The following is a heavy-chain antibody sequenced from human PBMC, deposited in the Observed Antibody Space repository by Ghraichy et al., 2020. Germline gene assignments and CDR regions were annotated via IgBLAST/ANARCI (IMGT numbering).Heavy chain of an antibody. CDR3: AREKWFGTLSKGGDY. J-gene: IGHJ4*02. D-gene: IGHD3-10*01. CDR2: ISAYNGNT. Sequence: ASVKVSCKASGYTFTSYGISWVRQAPGQGLEWMGWISAYNGNTNYAQKLQGRVTMTTDTSTSTAYMELRSLRSDDTAVYYCAREKWFGTLSKGGDYWGQGTLVTVSS. V-gene: IGHV1-18*01. CDR1: GYTFTSYG.